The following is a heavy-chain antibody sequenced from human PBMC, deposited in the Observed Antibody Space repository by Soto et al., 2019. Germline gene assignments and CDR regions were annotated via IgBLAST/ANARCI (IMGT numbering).Heavy chain of an antibody. J-gene: IGHJ6*02. CDR2: ISAYDGNT. CDR3: ARGGYYDSSGSRNYYYYGMNV. V-gene: IGHV1-18*01. CDR1: GYTFTSYG. D-gene: IGHD3-22*01. Sequence: ASVQVSCKASGYTFTSYGINWVRQAPGQGLEWLGWISAYDGNTNYAQILQGRVSMTTDTSTNTAYMEVRSLRSDDTAVYYCARGGYYDSSGSRNYYYYGMNVWGQGTTVTVS.